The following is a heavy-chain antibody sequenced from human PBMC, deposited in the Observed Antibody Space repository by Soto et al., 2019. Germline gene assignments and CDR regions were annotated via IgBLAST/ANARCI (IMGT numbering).Heavy chain of an antibody. CDR2: VYDSGST. CDR3: SRTYGGGVVFDF. J-gene: IGHJ4*02. CDR1: GGSISSYY. V-gene: IGHV4-59*01. Sequence: QVQLQESGPGLVKPSETLSLTCTVSGGSISSYYWSWIRQSPGKGLEWIGCVYDSGSTNYNPSLMRPVVITVDPSTAQFSLKRSSGTAADTAVYYWSRTYGGGVVFDFWGQGTLVTVSS. D-gene: IGHD2-21*01.